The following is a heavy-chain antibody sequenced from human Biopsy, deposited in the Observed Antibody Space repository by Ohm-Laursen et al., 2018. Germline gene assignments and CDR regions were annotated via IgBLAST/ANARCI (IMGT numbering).Heavy chain of an antibody. V-gene: IGHV1-69*04. Sequence: SVKVSCKASGGTLITYAISWVRQAPGQGLEWMGRIIPILHVPTYAQSFQGRVTISADKSTSTAYMELSGLRSEDTAVYYCAGLEDRTFDKWGQGTLVTVSS. J-gene: IGHJ4*02. CDR1: GGTLITYA. CDR3: AGLEDRTFDK. CDR2: IIPILHVP.